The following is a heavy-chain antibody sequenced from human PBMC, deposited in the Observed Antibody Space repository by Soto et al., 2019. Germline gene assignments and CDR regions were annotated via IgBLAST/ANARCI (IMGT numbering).Heavy chain of an antibody. Sequence: GGSLRLSCVVSGFIFSSSAMNWVRQAPGKGLEWVSTISGSGVSKYYADSVKGRFTISRDNSNKPVSLQMNSLRAEDAAVYYCAKDRSPGATTWNVYWGKATMGTFSS. J-gene: IGHJ4*02. CDR2: ISGSGVSK. CDR1: GFIFSSSA. D-gene: IGHD1-26*01. V-gene: IGHV3-23*01. CDR3: AKDRSPGATTWNVY.